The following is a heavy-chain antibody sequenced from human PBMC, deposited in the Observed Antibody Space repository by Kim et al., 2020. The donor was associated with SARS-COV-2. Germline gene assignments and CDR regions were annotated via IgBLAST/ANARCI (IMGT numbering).Heavy chain of an antibody. CDR3: GKGENPPHYDFWTGSPIDY. V-gene: IGHV3-9*01. Sequence: GGSLRLSCVASGFTFGDYAMHWVRQPPGKGLEWVSGISWNSSNLGYADSVRGRFTISRDNGKNSLYLQLNSLRPEDTALYFCGKGENPPHYDFWTGSPIDYWGRGTLISVS. CDR1: GFTFGDYA. J-gene: IGHJ4*02. CDR2: ISWNSSNL. D-gene: IGHD3-3*01.